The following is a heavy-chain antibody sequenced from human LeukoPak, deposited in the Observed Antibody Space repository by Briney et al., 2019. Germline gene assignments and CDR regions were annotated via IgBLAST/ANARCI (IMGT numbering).Heavy chain of an antibody. V-gene: IGHV3-30-3*01. D-gene: IGHD3-22*01. CDR1: GFTFSSYA. Sequence: GGSLRLSCAASGFTFSSYAMHWVRQAPGKGLEWVAVISYDGSNKYYADSVKGRFTISRDNAKNSLYLQMNSLRAEDTAVYYCARDRGSGYYYVPFDYWGQGTLVTVSS. CDR3: ARDRGSGYYYVPFDY. J-gene: IGHJ4*02. CDR2: ISYDGSNK.